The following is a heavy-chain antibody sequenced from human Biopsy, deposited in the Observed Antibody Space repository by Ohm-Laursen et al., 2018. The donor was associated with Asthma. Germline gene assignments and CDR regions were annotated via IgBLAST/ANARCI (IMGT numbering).Heavy chain of an antibody. D-gene: IGHD3-3*01. V-gene: IGHV3-30*18. J-gene: IGHJ4*02. Sequence: SLRLSCTASGFVFRSHAMHWVRQAPGKGLEWVAVVSYDGGVAYYADSMKGRLTISRDNAKSTLYLQMNRLRTDDTAVYYCAKRRGYSDLTDFDHWGQGTLVTVSS. CDR2: VSYDGGVA. CDR3: AKRRGYSDLTDFDH. CDR1: GFVFRSHA.